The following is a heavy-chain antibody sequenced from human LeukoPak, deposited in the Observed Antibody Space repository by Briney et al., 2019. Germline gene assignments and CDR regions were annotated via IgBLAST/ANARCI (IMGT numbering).Heavy chain of an antibody. D-gene: IGHD6-25*01. V-gene: IGHV4-59*01. Sequence: PSETLSLTCTVSGGSISSYYWSWIRQPPGKGLEWIGYIYYSGSTNYNPSLKSRVTISVDTSKNQFPLKLSSVTAADTAVYYCARASIASGRGDFDYWGQGTLVTVSS. CDR1: GGSISSYY. CDR3: ARASIASGRGDFDY. J-gene: IGHJ4*02. CDR2: IYYSGST.